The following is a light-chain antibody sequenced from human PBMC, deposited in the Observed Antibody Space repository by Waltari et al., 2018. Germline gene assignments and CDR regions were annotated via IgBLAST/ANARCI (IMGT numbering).Light chain of an antibody. CDR1: QSVLYSSNNKNY. Sequence: DMVMTQSPDSLAVSLGERATINCKSRQSVLYSSNNKNYLAWYQQKPGQPPKLLIYWASTRESGVPDRFSGSGSGTDFTLTISSLQAEDVAVYYCQQYYSTPITFGQVTRLEIK. J-gene: IGKJ5*01. V-gene: IGKV4-1*01. CDR2: WAS. CDR3: QQYYSTPIT.